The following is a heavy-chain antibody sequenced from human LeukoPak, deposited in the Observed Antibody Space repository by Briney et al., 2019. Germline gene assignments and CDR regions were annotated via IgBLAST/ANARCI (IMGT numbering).Heavy chain of an antibody. Sequence: GGSLRLSCAASGFTFSSYSMNWVRQAPGKGLEWVSYISRSSSTIYYADSVKGRFTICRDNAKNSLYLQMNSLRAEDTAVYYCAIDDRCSSTSCYPNWFDPWGQGTLATVSS. V-gene: IGHV3-48*04. CDR2: ISRSSSTI. CDR3: AIDDRCSSTSCYPNWFDP. J-gene: IGHJ5*02. CDR1: GFTFSSYS. D-gene: IGHD2-2*01.